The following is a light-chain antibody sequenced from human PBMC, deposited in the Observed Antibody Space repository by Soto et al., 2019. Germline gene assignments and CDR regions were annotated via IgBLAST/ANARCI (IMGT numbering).Light chain of an antibody. CDR2: GAF. Sequence: EIVLTQSPGTLSLSPGDRATLSCSASQGVSANSLAWYQHKVGQAPRLLIYGAFSRATGVPDRFSGIGSETYFTLTISRLEPEDFAVYFCHHYGSTPFTFGPGTKVEIK. CDR3: HHYGSTPFT. V-gene: IGKV3-20*01. J-gene: IGKJ3*01. CDR1: QGVSANS.